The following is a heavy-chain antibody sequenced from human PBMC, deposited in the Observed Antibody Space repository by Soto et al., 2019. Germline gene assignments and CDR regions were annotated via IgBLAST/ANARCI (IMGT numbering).Heavy chain of an antibody. Sequence: SETLSLTCAVYGGSFSGYYWSWIRQPPGKGLEWIGEINHSGSTNYNPSLKSRVTISVDTSKNQFSLKLSSVTAVDTAVYYCARGTIIFNYGSGSSRYYFDYWGQGTLVTVSS. V-gene: IGHV4-34*01. CDR3: ARGTIIFNYGSGSSRYYFDY. J-gene: IGHJ4*02. D-gene: IGHD3-10*01. CDR2: INHSGST. CDR1: GGSFSGYY.